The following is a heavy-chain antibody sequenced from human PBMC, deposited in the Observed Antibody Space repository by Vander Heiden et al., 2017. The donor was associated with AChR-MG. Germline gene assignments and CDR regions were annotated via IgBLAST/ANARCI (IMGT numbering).Heavy chain of an antibody. V-gene: IGHV3-23*01. D-gene: IGHD2-21*02. J-gene: IGHJ4*02. Sequence: EVQLLESGGGLVQPGGSLRLSCAAPGFTFSSYAMSWVRQAPGKGLEWVSAISGSGGSTYYADSVKGRFTISRDNSKNTLYLQMNSLRAEDTAVYYCANTPLCGDCRYFDYWGQGTLVTVSS. CDR2: ISGSGGST. CDR1: GFTFSSYA. CDR3: ANTPLCGDCRYFDY.